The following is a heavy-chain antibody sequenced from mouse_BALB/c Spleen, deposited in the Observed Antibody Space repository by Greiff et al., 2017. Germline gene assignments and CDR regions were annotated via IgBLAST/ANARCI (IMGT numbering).Heavy chain of an antibody. Sequence: VQLQQSGAELVKPGASVKLSCTASGFNIKDTYMHWVKQRPEQGLEWIGRIDPANGNTKYDPKFQGKATITADTSSNTAYLQLSSLTSEDTAVYYCASNWDDDYWGQGTTLTVTS. J-gene: IGHJ2*01. D-gene: IGHD4-1*01. CDR1: GFNIKDTY. V-gene: IGHV14-3*02. CDR2: IDPANGNT. CDR3: ASNWDDDY.